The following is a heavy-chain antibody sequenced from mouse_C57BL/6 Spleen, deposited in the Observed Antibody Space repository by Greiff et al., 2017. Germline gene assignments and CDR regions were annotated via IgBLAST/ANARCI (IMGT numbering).Heavy chain of an antibody. V-gene: IGHV5-17*01. CDR1: GFTFSDYG. CDR3: TRILGGAMDY. CDR2: ISSGSSTI. Sequence: VQLKESGGGLVKPGGSLKLSCAASGFTFSDYGMHWVRQAPEKGLEWVAYISSGSSTIYYADTVKGRFTISRDNAKNTMFLQMTSQRSEYTAMYYCTRILGGAMDYWGQGTSGTVAA. D-gene: IGHD1-1*01. J-gene: IGHJ4*01.